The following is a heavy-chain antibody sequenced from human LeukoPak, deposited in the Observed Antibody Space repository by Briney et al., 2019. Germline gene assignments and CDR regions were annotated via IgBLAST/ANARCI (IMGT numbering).Heavy chain of an antibody. Sequence: SETLSLTCTVSTHSVSTDYYWGWIRQPPGKGLEWVGNIYHDGSTYYTPSLKSRVTISVDTSKNQFSLKLTSVTAADTAVYYCARGLRGSYYFDYWGRGTLVTVSS. CDR1: THSVSTDYY. CDR3: ARGLRGSYYFDY. D-gene: IGHD1-26*01. CDR2: IYHDGST. V-gene: IGHV4-38-2*02. J-gene: IGHJ4*02.